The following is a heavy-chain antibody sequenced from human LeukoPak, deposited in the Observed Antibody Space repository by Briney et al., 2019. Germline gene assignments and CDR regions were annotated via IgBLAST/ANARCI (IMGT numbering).Heavy chain of an antibody. J-gene: IGHJ5*02. CDR3: TRNRYYYCSGSYGVPNWFDP. Sequence: PSETLSLTCAVYGGSFSGYYWSWIRQPPGKGLERIGEINHSGSTNYNTPPKSRVTISVDTSKNQFSLQLSSVTAADTAVYYCTRNRYYYCSGSYGVPNWFDPWGQGTLVTVSS. V-gene: IGHV4-34*01. CDR1: GGSFSGYY. D-gene: IGHD3-10*01. CDR2: INHSGST.